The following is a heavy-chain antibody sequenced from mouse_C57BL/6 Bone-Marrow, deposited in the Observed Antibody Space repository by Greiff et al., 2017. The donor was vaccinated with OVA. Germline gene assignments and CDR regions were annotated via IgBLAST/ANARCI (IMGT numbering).Heavy chain of an antibody. V-gene: IGHV1-81*01. Sequence: VMLVESGAELARPGASVKLSCKASGYTFTSYGISWVKQRTGQGLEWIGEIYPRSGNTYYNEKFKGKATLTADKSSSTAYMELRSLTSEDSAVYFCARSNYGSSYYAMDYWGQGTSVTVSS. J-gene: IGHJ4*01. CDR3: ARSNYGSSYYAMDY. CDR2: IYPRSGNT. D-gene: IGHD1-1*01. CDR1: GYTFTSYG.